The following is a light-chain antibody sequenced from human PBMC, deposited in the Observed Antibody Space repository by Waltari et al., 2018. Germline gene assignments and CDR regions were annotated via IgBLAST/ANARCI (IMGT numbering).Light chain of an antibody. CDR1: SSDVGGYNY. J-gene: IGLJ3*02. V-gene: IGLV2-14*01. CDR2: EVR. CDR3: SSYTSSSTQV. Sequence: QSALTQPASVSGSPGQSITISCTGTSSDVGGYNYVSWYQQHPGKAPKLMIYEVRNRPSGGSNRFSGSKSGNTASRTIAGLQAEYEADYYCSSYTSSSTQVFGGGTKLTVL.